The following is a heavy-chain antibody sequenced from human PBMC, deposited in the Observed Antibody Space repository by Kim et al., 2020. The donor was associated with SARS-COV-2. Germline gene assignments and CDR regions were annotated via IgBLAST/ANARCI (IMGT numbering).Heavy chain of an antibody. V-gene: IGHV1-24*01. J-gene: IGHJ3*02. D-gene: IGHD3-16*02. Sequence: ASVKVSCKVSGYTLTELSMHWVRQAPGKGLEWMGGFDPEDGETIYAQKFQGRVTMTEDTSTDTAYMELSSLRSEDTAVYYCALRRGVYDYVWGSYRYDAFDIWGQGTMVTVSS. CDR3: ALRRGVYDYVWGSYRYDAFDI. CDR1: GYTLTELS. CDR2: FDPEDGET.